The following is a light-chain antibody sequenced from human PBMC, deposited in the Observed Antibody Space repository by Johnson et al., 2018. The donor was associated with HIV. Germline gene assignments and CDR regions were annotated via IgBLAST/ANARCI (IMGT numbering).Light chain of an antibody. CDR1: SSNIGINY. Sequence: QSALTQPPSVSAAPRQKVTISCSGSSSNIGINYVSWYQQLPGTAPKLLIYDNTKRPSGIPDRLSGSKSGTSATLGITGLQTGDEADYYCGTWDSSLSAYVFGTGTKVTVL. CDR3: GTWDSSLSAYV. J-gene: IGLJ1*01. CDR2: DNT. V-gene: IGLV1-51*01.